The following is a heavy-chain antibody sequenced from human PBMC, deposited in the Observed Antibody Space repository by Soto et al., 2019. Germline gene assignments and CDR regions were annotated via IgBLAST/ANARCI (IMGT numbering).Heavy chain of an antibody. CDR3: ARDCSGGSCYYNWFDP. CDR1: GGTFSSYA. Sequence: GASVKVSCKASGGTFSSYAISCVRQAPGQGLEWMGGIIPIFGTANYAQKFQGRVTITADESTSTAYMELSSLRSEDTAVYYCARDCSGGSCYYNWFDPWGQGTLVTVSS. CDR2: IIPIFGTA. J-gene: IGHJ5*02. V-gene: IGHV1-69*01. D-gene: IGHD2-15*01.